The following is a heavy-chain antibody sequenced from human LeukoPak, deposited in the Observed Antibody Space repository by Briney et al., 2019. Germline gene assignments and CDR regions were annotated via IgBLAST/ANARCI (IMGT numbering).Heavy chain of an antibody. CDR3: ARDLSVAGNY. CDR1: GFTFSSYS. Sequence: GGSLRLSCAASGFTFSSYSMNRVRQAPGKGLEWVSSISSSSSYIYYADSVKGRFTISRDNAKNSLYLQMNSLRAEDTAVYYCARDLSVAGNYWGQGTLVTVSS. CDR2: ISSSSSYI. J-gene: IGHJ4*02. V-gene: IGHV3-21*01. D-gene: IGHD6-19*01.